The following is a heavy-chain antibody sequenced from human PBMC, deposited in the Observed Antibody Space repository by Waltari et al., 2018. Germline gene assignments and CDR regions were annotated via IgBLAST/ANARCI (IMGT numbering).Heavy chain of an antibody. V-gene: IGHV3-53*01. CDR2: IFVTGNT. Sequence: EVQVVESGEDLIQPGGSLRLSCAASGFNVVDPYLTWVGQAPGKGLDWVATIFVTGNTHYADSVRGRFTISRDSSRNSVYLQMDNLRAEDTATYYCARVTVVARVSDVFDVWGQGTMITVSS. CDR1: GFNVVDPY. CDR3: ARVTVVARVSDVFDV. J-gene: IGHJ3*01. D-gene: IGHD6-6*01.